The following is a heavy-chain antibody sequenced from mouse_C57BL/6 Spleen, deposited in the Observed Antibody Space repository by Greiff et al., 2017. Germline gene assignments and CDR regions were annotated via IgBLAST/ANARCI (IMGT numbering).Heavy chain of an antibody. J-gene: IGHJ3*01. V-gene: IGHV5-17*01. CDR3: ARNYGSSYLGAY. D-gene: IGHD1-1*01. CDR1: GFTFSDYG. Sequence: EVKLMESGGGLVKPGGSLKLSCAASGFTFSDYGTHWVRQAPEKGLEWVAYISSGSSTIYYADTVKGRFTISRDNAKNTLFLQMTSLRSEDTAMYYCARNYGSSYLGAYWGQGTLVTVSA. CDR2: ISSGSSTI.